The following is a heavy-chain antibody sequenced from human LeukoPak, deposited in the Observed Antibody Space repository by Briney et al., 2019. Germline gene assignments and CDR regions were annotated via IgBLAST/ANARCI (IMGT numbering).Heavy chain of an antibody. CDR3: AKDRSAKFDP. CDR1: GFTFSSYA. J-gene: IGHJ5*02. Sequence: GGSLRLSYAASGFTFSSYAMSWVRQAPRKGLEWVSAISGSGGSTYYADSEKGRFTISRDNSKNTLYLQMNSLRAEDTAVYYCAKDRSAKFDPWGQGTLVTVSS. V-gene: IGHV3-23*01. D-gene: IGHD2-15*01. CDR2: ISGSGGST.